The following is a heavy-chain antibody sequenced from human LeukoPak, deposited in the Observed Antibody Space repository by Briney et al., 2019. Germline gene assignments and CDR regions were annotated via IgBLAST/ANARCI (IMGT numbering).Heavy chain of an antibody. Sequence: GESLKISCKGSGYSFASSWIGWVRQMPGKGLEWMGIICPGDSNPKYSPSFQGQVTISADKSISTAYLQWSSLQASDTAIYYCARVPAANGPGDYWGQGTLVTVSS. D-gene: IGHD2-15*01. V-gene: IGHV5-51*01. CDR3: ARVPAANGPGDY. CDR2: ICPGDSNP. CDR1: GYSFASSW. J-gene: IGHJ4*02.